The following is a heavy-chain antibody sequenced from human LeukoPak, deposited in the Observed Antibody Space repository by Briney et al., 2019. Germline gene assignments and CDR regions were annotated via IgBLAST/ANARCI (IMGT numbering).Heavy chain of an antibody. CDR2: ISPSSGT. CDR3: ARPQSSSGYYWPFDD. Sequence: GGSLRLSCAASGFTFSSYAMRWVRQAPGKGLEWVSAISPSSGTFYADSVKGRFTISRDNSKNTLYLQMNSLRAEDTAVYYCARPQSSSGYYWPFDDRGQGTLVTVSS. J-gene: IGHJ4*02. CDR1: GFTFSSYA. D-gene: IGHD3-22*01. V-gene: IGHV3-23*01.